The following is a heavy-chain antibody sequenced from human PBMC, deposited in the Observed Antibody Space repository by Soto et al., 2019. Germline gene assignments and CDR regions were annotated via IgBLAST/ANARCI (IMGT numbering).Heavy chain of an antibody. D-gene: IGHD2-2*01. J-gene: IGHJ5*02. CDR1: GGSISSYY. CDR2: IYYSGST. CDR3: ARAESDDVVVPAVGWFDP. Sequence: SETLSLTCTVSGGSISSYYWSWIRQPPGKGLEWIGYIYYSGSTNYNPSLKSRVTISVDTSKNQFSLKLSSVTAAGTAVYYCARAESDDVVVPAVGWFDPWGQGTLVTVSS. V-gene: IGHV4-59*01.